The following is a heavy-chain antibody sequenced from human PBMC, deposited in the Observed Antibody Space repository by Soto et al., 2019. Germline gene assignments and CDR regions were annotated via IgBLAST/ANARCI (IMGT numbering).Heavy chain of an antibody. V-gene: IGHV3-30*18. CDR1: GFTFRNYA. D-gene: IGHD2-8*01. J-gene: IGHJ4*01. Sequence: PGGSLRLSCGASGFTFRNYAMHWVRQAPGKGLEWVAIIYYDGSNKYYVDSVKGRFTIPRDNSKNVVYLQMDSLRPDDTGVYYCAKGTFGKGVSNDYWGQGTLVTVSS. CDR3: AKGTFGKGVSNDY. CDR2: IYYDGSNK.